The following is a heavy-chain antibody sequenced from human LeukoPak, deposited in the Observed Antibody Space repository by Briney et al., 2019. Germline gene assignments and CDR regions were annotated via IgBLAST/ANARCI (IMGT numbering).Heavy chain of an antibody. CDR1: GGSISSSNYY. CDR3: ARGIITMVRGVIPQAPCYFDY. CDR2: IYYSGST. D-gene: IGHD3-10*01. V-gene: IGHV4-39*01. J-gene: IGHJ4*02. Sequence: ESSETLSLTCTVSGGSISSSNYYWDWIRQPLGKGLEWIGSIYYSGSTYYNPSLKSRVTISVDTSKNQFSLKLSSVTAADTAVYYCARGIITMVRGVIPQAPCYFDYWGQGTLVTVSS.